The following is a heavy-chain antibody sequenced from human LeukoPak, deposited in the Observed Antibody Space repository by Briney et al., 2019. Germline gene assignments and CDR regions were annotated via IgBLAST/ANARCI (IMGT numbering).Heavy chain of an antibody. J-gene: IGHJ3*02. CDR2: IWYDGSNK. CDR1: GFTFSSYG. V-gene: IGHV3-33*01. Sequence: PGGSLRLSCAASGFTFSSYGMHWVRQAPGKGLEWVTVIWYDGSNKYYADSAKGRFTISRDNSKNTLYLQMNSLRAEDTAVYYCASRTLRGLTMIGVVPPPAFDIWGQGTMVTVS. D-gene: IGHD3-22*01. CDR3: ASRTLRGLTMIGVVPPPAFDI.